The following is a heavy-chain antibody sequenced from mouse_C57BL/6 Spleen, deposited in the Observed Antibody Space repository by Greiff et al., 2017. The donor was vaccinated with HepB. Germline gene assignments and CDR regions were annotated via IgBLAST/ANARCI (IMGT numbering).Heavy chain of an antibody. D-gene: IGHD1-1*01. CDR3: AGNRDYARGLYAMDY. J-gene: IGHJ4*01. CDR1: GFSLTSYG. V-gene: IGHV2-2*01. CDR2: IWSGGST. Sequence: VQLQQSGPGLVQPSQSLSITCTVSGFSLTSYGVHWVRQSPGKGLEWLGVIWSGGSTDYNAAFISRLSISKENSKSQVFFKMNSLQADDTAIYYCAGNRDYARGLYAMDYWGQGTSVTVSS.